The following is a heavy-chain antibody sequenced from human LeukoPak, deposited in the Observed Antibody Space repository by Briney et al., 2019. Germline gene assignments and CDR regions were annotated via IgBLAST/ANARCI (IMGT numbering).Heavy chain of an antibody. V-gene: IGHV4-31*03. D-gene: IGHD3-10*01. J-gene: IGHJ3*02. CDR2: IYYSGTT. Sequence: SQTLPLTCTVSGGSISSGGYYWTWIRQLPGKGLEWIGHIYYSGTTYYNPSLKSRVTISVDTSKNQFPLKLTSVTAADTAVYYCARDRGNDDFDIWGQGTMVTVSS. CDR3: ARDRGNDDFDI. CDR1: GGSISSGGYY.